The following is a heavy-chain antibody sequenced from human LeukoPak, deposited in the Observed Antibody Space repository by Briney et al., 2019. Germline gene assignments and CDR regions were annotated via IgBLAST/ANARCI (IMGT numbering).Heavy chain of an antibody. D-gene: IGHD3-10*01. V-gene: IGHV1-18*04. CDR1: GYTFTSYG. J-gene: IGHJ4*02. CDR2: ISAYNGNT. Sequence: ASVKVSCKASGYTFTSYGISWVRQAPGQGLEWMGWISAYNGNTNYAQKLQGRVTMTTDTSTSTAYMELRGLRSDDTAVYYCARSNGLLWFGEFDNWGQGTLVTVSS. CDR3: ARSNGLLWFGEFDN.